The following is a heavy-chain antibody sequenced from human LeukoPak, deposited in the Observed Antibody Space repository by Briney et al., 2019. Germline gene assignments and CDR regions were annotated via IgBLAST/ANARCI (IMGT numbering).Heavy chain of an antibody. J-gene: IGHJ4*02. CDR2: LSGSGGST. D-gene: IGHD2-15*01. CDR1: GFTFSSNG. CDR3: AKDRGFCSGSSSCNSFDY. Sequence: GGSLRLSCAASGFTFSSNGMSWVRQTPGKGLEWVSALSGSGGSTYYADSVKGRFTISRDNSKNTLYLQMNSLRAEDTAVYYRAKDRGFCSGSSSCNSFDYWGQGTLVTVSS. V-gene: IGHV3-23*01.